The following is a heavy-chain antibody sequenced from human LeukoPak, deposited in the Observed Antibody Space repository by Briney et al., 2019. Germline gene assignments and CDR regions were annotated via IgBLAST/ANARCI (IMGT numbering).Heavy chain of an antibody. CDR2: INPGDSDT. CDR1: GYSFTSYW. D-gene: IGHD3-10*01. J-gene: IGHJ4*02. CDR3: ARLIPGNFYNAMDY. V-gene: IGHV5-51*01. Sequence: GESLKISCKGSGYSFTSYWIVWVRQMPGKGLEWMGIINPGDSDTRYSPSFQGQVTISADKSINTAYLQWSSLKASDTAMYYCARLIPGNFYNAMDYWGQGTLVTVSS.